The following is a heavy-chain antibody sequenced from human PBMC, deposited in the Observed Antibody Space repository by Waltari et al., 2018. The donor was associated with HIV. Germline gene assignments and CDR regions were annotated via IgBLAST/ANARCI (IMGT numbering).Heavy chain of an antibody. CDR1: GFTFSSYA. CDR2: ISYDGSNK. V-gene: IGHV3-30*04. J-gene: IGHJ6*02. Sequence: QVQLVESGGGVVQPGRSLRLSCAASGFTFSSYAMHWVRQAPGKGLEWVAVISYDGSNKYYADSVKGRFTISRDNSKNTLYLQMNSLRAEDTAVYYCARSDGGMDVWGQGTTVTASS. CDR3: ARSDGGMDV.